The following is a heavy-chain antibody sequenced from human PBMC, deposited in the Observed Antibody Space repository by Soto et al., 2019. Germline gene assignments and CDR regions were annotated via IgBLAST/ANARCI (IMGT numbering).Heavy chain of an antibody. CDR3: ARHERWELLAWFDP. CDR1: GDSISSSSYY. J-gene: IGHJ5*02. CDR2: VYYSGTT. D-gene: IGHD1-26*01. V-gene: IGHV4-39*01. Sequence: SETLSLTCAVPGDSISSSSYYWAWIRQPPGGGLEWIGSVYYSGTTYCSPSLKSRVTISVDTSKNQFSLKLSSVTAADTAVYYCARHERWELLAWFDPWGQGTLVTVYS.